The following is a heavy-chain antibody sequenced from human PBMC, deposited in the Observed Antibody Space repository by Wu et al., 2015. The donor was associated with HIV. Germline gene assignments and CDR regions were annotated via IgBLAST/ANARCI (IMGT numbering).Heavy chain of an antibody. CDR2: IIPIFGTV. D-gene: IGHD3-10*01. CDR3: ARTYYSGLGSYSSKGPYYYFHMDV. V-gene: IGHV1-69*06. Sequence: QVQLVQSGAEVKKPGSSVKVSCKASGGTFSNYAVSWVRQAPGQGLEWMGGIIPIFGTVNYAQKLQGRVTITADKSTSTAYMELSSLRSEDTAVYYCARTYYSGLGSYSSKGPYYYFHMDVWGKGTTVTVSS. J-gene: IGHJ6*03. CDR1: GGTFSNYA.